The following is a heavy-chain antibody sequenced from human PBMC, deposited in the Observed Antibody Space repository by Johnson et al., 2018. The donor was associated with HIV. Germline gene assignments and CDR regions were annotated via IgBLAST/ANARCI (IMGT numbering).Heavy chain of an antibody. Sequence: EVQLVESGGGLVQPGGSLRLSCAASGFTFSTYWMSWVRQAPGKGLEWVANINQDGSERYYVDSVKGRFTISRDNVNNSVFLLLNSLRVEDTAVYFCARAHLIFPKNVFDIWGQGTMVSVSS. D-gene: IGHD3-3*02. CDR2: INQDGSER. CDR3: ARAHLIFPKNVFDI. V-gene: IGHV3-7*01. CDR1: GFTFSTYW. J-gene: IGHJ3*02.